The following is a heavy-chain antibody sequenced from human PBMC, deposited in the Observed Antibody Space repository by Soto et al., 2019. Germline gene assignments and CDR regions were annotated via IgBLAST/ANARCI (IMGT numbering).Heavy chain of an antibody. CDR1: GFTCRSFG. V-gene: IGHV3-30*18. J-gene: IGHJ6*02. CDR3: AKDVGQQLVLNYGMDV. Sequence: QVQLVESGGGVIQPGTSLSLSCGSSGFTCRSFGMYWVLQAPGKGLEWVAVVSYDGNHKYYADSVKGRFTVSRDNAKKMLYLQMNRLRGEDTAVYYCAKDVGQQLVLNYGMDVWGQGTTVTVSS. D-gene: IGHD6-13*01. CDR2: VSYDGNHK.